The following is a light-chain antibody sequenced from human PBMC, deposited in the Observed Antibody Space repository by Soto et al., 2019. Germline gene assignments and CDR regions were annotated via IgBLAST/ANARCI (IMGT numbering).Light chain of an antibody. CDR1: SSDVGGYNY. CDR2: EVS. J-gene: IGLJ3*02. Sequence: QSVLTQPASVSGSPGQSITISCTGTSSDVGGYNYVSWYQQHPGKAPKLMIYEVSNRPSGVSNRFSGSKSGNTASLTISGLQAEDEADYDCSSYTSSSTLVFGGGTKLTV. CDR3: SSYTSSSTLV. V-gene: IGLV2-14*01.